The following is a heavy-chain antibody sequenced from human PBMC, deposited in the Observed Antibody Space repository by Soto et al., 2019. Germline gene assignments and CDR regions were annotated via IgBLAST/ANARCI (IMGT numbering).Heavy chain of an antibody. Sequence: TLSLTCAVYGGSFSGYYWSWIRQPPGKGLEWIGEINHSGSTNYNPSLKSRVTISVDTSKNQFSLKLSSVTAADTAVYYCARGLRSWYGEGWYYGMDVWGQGTTVTVSS. V-gene: IGHV4-34*01. CDR1: GGSFSGYY. D-gene: IGHD6-13*01. CDR2: INHSGST. J-gene: IGHJ6*02. CDR3: ARGLRSWYGEGWYYGMDV.